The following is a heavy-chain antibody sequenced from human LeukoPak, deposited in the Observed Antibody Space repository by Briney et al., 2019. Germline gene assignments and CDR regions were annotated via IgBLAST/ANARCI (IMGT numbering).Heavy chain of an antibody. CDR2: IKQDGSEK. CDR3: ARGPSGTSDAFDI. D-gene: IGHD3/OR15-3a*01. V-gene: IGHV3-7*02. Sequence: PGGSLRLSCAASGFTFSSYWMSWVRQAPGKGLEWVANIKQDGSEKYYVDSVKGRFTISRDNSKNTLYLQMNSLRVEDTAVYYCARGPSGTSDAFDIWGRGTLVTVSS. CDR1: GFTFSSYW. J-gene: IGHJ3*02.